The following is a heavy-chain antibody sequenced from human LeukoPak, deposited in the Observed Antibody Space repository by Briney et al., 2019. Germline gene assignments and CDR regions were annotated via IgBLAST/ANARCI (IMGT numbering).Heavy chain of an antibody. CDR3: ARFYDISGPHFDY. Sequence: PSETLSLTFTVSGASISSYYWSWIRQPPGKGLEWIGHMHYSGSTNYNRSLKSRVTISVDTSKTQFSLKLSSVTAADTAVYYCARFYDISGPHFDYWGQGTLVTVSS. CDR2: MHYSGST. CDR1: GASISSYY. V-gene: IGHV4-59*01. J-gene: IGHJ4*02. D-gene: IGHD3-22*01.